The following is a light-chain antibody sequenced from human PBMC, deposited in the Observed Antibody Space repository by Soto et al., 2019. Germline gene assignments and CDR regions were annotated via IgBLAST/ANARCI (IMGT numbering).Light chain of an antibody. CDR2: EVS. J-gene: IGLJ2*01. CDR3: CSYAGSSTNVV. V-gene: IGLV2-23*02. Sequence: QSALTQPASVSGSPGQSITISRTGTSSDVGSYNLVSWYQQHPGKAPKLMIYEVSKRPSGVSNRFSGSKSGNTASLTISGLQAEDEADYYCCSYAGSSTNVVFGGGTQLTVL. CDR1: SSDVGSYNL.